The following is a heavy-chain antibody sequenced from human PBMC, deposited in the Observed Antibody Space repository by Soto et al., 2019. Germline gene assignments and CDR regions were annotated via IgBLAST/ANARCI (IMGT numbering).Heavy chain of an antibody. J-gene: IGHJ3*02. CDR3: ARDQTKWLTDAFDI. CDR1: GYTFISYG. V-gene: IGHV1-18*01. D-gene: IGHD5-12*01. Sequence: HVQLVQSGAEVNKPGASLKVSCKASGYTFISYGVSWVRQAPGQGLEWLGWISPYNGNTNHAQKFQGRITMTTDTSTSTVYKDLRSLRTDDTAVYYCARDQTKWLTDAFDIWGQGTMVVVSS. CDR2: ISPYNGNT.